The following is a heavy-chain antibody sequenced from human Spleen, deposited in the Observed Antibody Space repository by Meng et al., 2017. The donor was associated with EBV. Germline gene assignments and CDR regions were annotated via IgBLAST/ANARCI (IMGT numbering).Heavy chain of an antibody. CDR3: ATSLAYSSSSVLDY. CDR1: GYTFTSYA. J-gene: IGHJ4*02. CDR2: INAGNGNT. Sequence: QVQLVQSGAEVKKPGASVKVSCKASGYTFTSYAMHWVRQTPGQRLEWMGWINAGNGNTKYSQKFQGRVTITRDTSASTAYMELSSLRSEDTAVYYCATSLAYSSSSVLDYWGQGTLVTVSS. V-gene: IGHV1-3*01. D-gene: IGHD6-6*01.